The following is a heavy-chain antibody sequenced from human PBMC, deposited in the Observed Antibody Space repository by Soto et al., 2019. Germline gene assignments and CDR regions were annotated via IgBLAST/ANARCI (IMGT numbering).Heavy chain of an antibody. CDR3: AGGERQWLFDY. CDR1: GGSISSYY. CDR2: MYYSGST. V-gene: IGHV4-59*01. D-gene: IGHD6-19*01. J-gene: IGHJ4*02. Sequence: SETLSLTCTVSGGSISSYYWSWIRQPPGKGLEWIGNMYYSGSTNYNPSLKSRVTILVDTSKNQFSLKLSSVTAADTAVYYCAGGERQWLFDYGGKETLVTVP.